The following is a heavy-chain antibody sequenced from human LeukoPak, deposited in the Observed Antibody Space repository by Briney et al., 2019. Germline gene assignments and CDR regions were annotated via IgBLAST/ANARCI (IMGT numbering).Heavy chain of an antibody. CDR1: GFTFDDYA. D-gene: IGHD6-13*01. CDR2: ISWNSGSI. J-gene: IGHJ4*02. CDR3: AKDRIAAAGTHYFDY. Sequence: PGRSLRLSCAASGFTFDDYAMHWVRQAPGKGLEWVSGISWNSGSIGYADSVKGRFTISRDNAKNSLYLQMNSLRAEDTAVYYCAKDRIAAAGTHYFDYWGQGTLVTVSS. V-gene: IGHV3-9*01.